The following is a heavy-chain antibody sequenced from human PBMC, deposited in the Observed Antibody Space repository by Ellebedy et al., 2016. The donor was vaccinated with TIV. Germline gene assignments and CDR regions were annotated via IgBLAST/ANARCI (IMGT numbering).Heavy chain of an antibody. D-gene: IGHD3-3*01. CDR1: GGSISSYY. Sequence: SETLSLXXTVSGGSISSYYRSWIRQPPGKGLEWIGYTYYSGSTNYNPSLKSRVTISVDTSKNQFSLKLSSVTAADTAVYYCAREEFWSGYGMDVWGQGTTVTVSS. J-gene: IGHJ6*02. CDR3: AREEFWSGYGMDV. CDR2: TYYSGST. V-gene: IGHV4-59*01.